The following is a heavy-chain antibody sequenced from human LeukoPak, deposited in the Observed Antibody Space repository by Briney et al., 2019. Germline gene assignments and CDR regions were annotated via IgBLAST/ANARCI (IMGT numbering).Heavy chain of an antibody. CDR3: ARGGYGGNSGTYAFDI. Sequence: GGSLRLSCAASGFTFSSYGMSWVRQAPGKGLEWVSAISGSGGSTYYADSVKGRFTISRDNSKNTLYLQMNSLRAEDTAVYYCARGGYGGNSGTYAFDIWGQGTMVTVSS. V-gene: IGHV3-23*01. J-gene: IGHJ3*02. CDR2: ISGSGGST. D-gene: IGHD4-23*01. CDR1: GFTFSSYG.